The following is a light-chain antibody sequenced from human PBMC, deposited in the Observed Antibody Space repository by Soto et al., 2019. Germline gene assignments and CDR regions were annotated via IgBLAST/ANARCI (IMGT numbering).Light chain of an antibody. J-gene: IGLJ2*01. CDR3: AAWDDSLSAVV. CDR2: RNN. CDR1: SSNIGSNY. Sequence: QSVLTQPPSASGTPGQRVTISCSGSSSNIGSNYVYWYQQLPGTTPKLLIYRNNQRSSGVPDRFSGSKSGTSASLAISGLRSEDAADYYCAAWDDSLSAVVFGGGTKLTVL. V-gene: IGLV1-47*01.